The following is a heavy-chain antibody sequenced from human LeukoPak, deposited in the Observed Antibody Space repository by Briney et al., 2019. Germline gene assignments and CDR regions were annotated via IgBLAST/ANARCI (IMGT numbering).Heavy chain of an antibody. CDR3: ARGRMVRGVTFDY. CDR2: MNPNSGNT. V-gene: IGHV1-8*01. J-gene: IGHJ4*02. D-gene: IGHD3-10*01. CDR1: GYTFTSYD. Sequence: ASVKVSCKASGYTFTSYDINWVRQATGQGLEWMGWMNPNSGNTGYAQKFQGRVTMTRNTSISTAYMELSSLRSEDTAVYYRARGRMVRGVTFDYWGQGTLVTVSS.